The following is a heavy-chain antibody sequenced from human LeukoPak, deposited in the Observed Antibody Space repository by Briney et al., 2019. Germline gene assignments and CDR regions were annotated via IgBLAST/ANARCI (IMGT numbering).Heavy chain of an antibody. J-gene: IGHJ4*02. CDR1: GFTFDDYA. CDR2: ISWNSGSI. D-gene: IGHD6-19*01. Sequence: PGGSLRLSCAASGFTFDDYAMHWVRQAPGKGLEWVSGISWNSGSIGYADSVKGRFTTSRDNAKNSLYLQMNSLRAEDTALYYCAKDQLEYSSGWFDYWGQGTLVTVSS. CDR3: AKDQLEYSSGWFDY. V-gene: IGHV3-9*01.